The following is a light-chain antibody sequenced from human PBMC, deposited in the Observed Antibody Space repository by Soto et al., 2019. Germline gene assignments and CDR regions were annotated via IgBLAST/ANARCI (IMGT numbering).Light chain of an antibody. V-gene: IGKV3-20*01. CDR3: QQFSSSSYT. CDR2: SAS. CDR1: QSVSSSY. J-gene: IGKJ2*01. Sequence: DIVGTQSPGALSLSPGDRATLSCRASQSVSSSYLAWYQQKPGQPPRLLIYSASSRATGIPDRFSGSGSGTDFTLTISRLEPEDFAVYYCQQFSSSSYTFGQGTKLEIK.